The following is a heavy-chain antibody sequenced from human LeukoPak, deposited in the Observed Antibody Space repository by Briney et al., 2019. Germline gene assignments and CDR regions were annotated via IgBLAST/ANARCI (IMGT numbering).Heavy chain of an antibody. J-gene: IGHJ4*02. CDR2: IRSKAFGGTT. Sequence: PGGSLRLSCTASGFTFGDFGMSWVRQAPGKGLEWVSFIRSKAFGGTTEYAASVEGRFTMSRDDSNSIAYLQMNSLKTEDTAVHYCTRDRYYDAFDYWGPGTLITVSS. D-gene: IGHD3-22*01. CDR3: TRDRYYDAFDY. CDR1: GFTFGDFG. V-gene: IGHV3-49*04.